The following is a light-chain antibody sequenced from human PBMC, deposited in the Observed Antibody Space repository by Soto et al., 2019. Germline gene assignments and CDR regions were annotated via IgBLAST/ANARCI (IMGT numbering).Light chain of an antibody. V-gene: IGKV1D-12*01. CDR1: QDISSW. J-gene: IGKJ4*01. Sequence: DIQMTQSPSSVSASVGDRVTITCRASQDISSWLAWYQQKPGKAPKLLIYAASNLQSGVPSRFSGSGSGTDFTLTISSLQAEDFATDYCQQTNSFPLTFGGGSRVEIK. CDR3: QQTNSFPLT. CDR2: AAS.